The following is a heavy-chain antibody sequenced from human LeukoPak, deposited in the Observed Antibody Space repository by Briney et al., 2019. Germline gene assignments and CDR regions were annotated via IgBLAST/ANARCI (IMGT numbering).Heavy chain of an antibody. V-gene: IGHV3-23*01. D-gene: IGHD2-2*01. CDR2: ISGSGGST. Sequence: GGSLRLSCAASGFTFSSYAMSWVRQAPGKGLGWVSAISGSGGSTYYADSVKGRFTISRDNSKNTLYLQMNSLRAEDTAVYYCAKGDCSSTSCYDPFDYWGQGTLVTVSS. J-gene: IGHJ4*02. CDR3: AKGDCSSTSCYDPFDY. CDR1: GFTFSSYA.